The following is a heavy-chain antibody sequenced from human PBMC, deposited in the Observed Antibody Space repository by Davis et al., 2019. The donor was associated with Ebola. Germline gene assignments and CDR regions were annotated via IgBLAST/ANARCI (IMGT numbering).Heavy chain of an antibody. D-gene: IGHD1-26*01. CDR1: GGTFSSYT. CDR3: ARDRFGSYYDSWSDY. CDR2: IIPILGVA. J-gene: IGHJ4*02. V-gene: IGHV1-69*04. Sequence: SVKVSCKASGGTFSSYTISWVRQAPGHGLEWMGRIIPILGVANYAQKFQGRVTITADESTSTAYMELSSLRSEDTAVYYCARDRFGSYYDSWSDYWGQGTLVTVSS.